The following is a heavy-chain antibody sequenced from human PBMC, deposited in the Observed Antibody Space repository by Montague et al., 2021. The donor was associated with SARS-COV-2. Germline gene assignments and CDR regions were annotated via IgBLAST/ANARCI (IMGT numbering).Heavy chain of an antibody. CDR3: ARTSASSDY. J-gene: IGHJ4*02. V-gene: IGHV6-1*01. Sequence: CAISGDSVAGDGPTCSWVGQSPAIELEWQGGTYHRSKWYNDYAVSVKSRITINPDTSKNQISLQLNSVTPEDTAVYYCARTSASSDYWGQGTLVTVSS. CDR2: TYHRSKWYN. D-gene: IGHD1-26*01. CDR1: GDSVAGDGPT.